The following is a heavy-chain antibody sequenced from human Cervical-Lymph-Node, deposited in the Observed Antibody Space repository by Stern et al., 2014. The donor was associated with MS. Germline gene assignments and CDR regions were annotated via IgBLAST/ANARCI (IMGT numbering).Heavy chain of an antibody. CDR1: GGTFINHA. J-gene: IGHJ6*02. Sequence: VQLLESGAEVKKPGSSVNVSCKASGGTFINHAISWVRQAPGQGLEWMGGFIPIFGTTDYAHKFQGRVTISADESANTAYMELSSLRSQDTAVYYCARDNDDNGMDVWGQGTTVIVSS. D-gene: IGHD2-8*01. CDR3: ARDNDDNGMDV. CDR2: FIPIFGTT. V-gene: IGHV1-69*01.